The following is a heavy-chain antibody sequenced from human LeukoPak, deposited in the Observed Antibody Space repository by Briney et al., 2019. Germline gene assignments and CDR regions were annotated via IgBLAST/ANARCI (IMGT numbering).Heavy chain of an antibody. CDR3: ARDLLEYYGSGTYYYYYMDV. D-gene: IGHD3-10*01. J-gene: IGHJ6*03. CDR1: GGSISSGSYY. CDR2: IYTSGST. Sequence: PSETLSLTCTVSGGSISSGSYYWSWIRQPAGKGLEWIGRIYTSGSTNYNPSLKSRVTISVDTSKNQFSLKLSSVTAADTAVYYCARDLLEYYGSGTYYYYYMDVWGKGTTVTVSS. V-gene: IGHV4-61*02.